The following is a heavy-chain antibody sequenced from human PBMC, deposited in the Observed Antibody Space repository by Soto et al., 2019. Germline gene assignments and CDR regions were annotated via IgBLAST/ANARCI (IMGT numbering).Heavy chain of an antibody. J-gene: IGHJ4*02. V-gene: IGHV3-74*01. D-gene: IGHD2-15*01. Sequence: EVQLVESGGGLVQPGGSLRLSCAASGFTFSSYWMHWVRQAPGKGLVWVSRINSDGSSKSYADSVKGRFTISRDNAKNKHDRQMNRLRAEDTAVECGARVYWSFCSCYHLVYWGPGTLVTVSS. CDR1: GFTFSSYW. CDR3: ARVYWSFCSCYHLVY. CDR2: INSDGSSK.